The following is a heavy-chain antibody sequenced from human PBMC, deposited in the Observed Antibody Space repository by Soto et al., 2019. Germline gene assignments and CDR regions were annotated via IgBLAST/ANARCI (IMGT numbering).Heavy chain of an antibody. CDR1: GYTFTGYY. V-gene: IGHV1-2*04. CDR3: ARDRIAAAGTPATLWFDP. J-gene: IGHJ5*02. D-gene: IGHD6-13*01. Sequence: ASVKVSCKASGYTFTGYYMHWVRHAPGQGLEWMGWINPNSGGTNYAQKFQGWVTMTRDTSISTAYMELSRLRSDDTAVYYCARDRIAAAGTPATLWFDPWGQGTLVTVSS. CDR2: INPNSGGT.